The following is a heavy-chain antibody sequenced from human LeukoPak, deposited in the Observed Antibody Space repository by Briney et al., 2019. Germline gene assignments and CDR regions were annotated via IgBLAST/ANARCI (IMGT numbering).Heavy chain of an antibody. D-gene: IGHD5-12*01. Sequence: GGSLRPSCAASGFTFSNYAMSWVRQAPGKGLEWVSAISNSGGSTTYADSVKGRFAISRDNSKNTLYLQMNSLRAEDTAVYYCARPVATIDSFLEDSCDYWGQGTLVTVSS. CDR1: GFTFSNYA. CDR3: ARPVATIDSFLEDSCDY. CDR2: ISNSGGST. V-gene: IGHV3-23*01. J-gene: IGHJ4*02.